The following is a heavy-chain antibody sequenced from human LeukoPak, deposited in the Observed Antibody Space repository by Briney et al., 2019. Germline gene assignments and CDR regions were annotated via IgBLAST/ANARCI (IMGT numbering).Heavy chain of an antibody. D-gene: IGHD2-21*01. CDR1: GGSLSSYY. Sequence: SETLSLTCTVSGGSLSSYYWSWIRQPPGKGLGWDGYIFYCGSTNYNPSLNSRVTISVDTSKNQFSLKLSSVTAADTAVYYCARGSWSWPPLPCNWFDPWGQGTLVTVSS. V-gene: IGHV4-59*01. CDR2: IFYCGST. CDR3: ARGSWSWPPLPCNWFDP. J-gene: IGHJ5*02.